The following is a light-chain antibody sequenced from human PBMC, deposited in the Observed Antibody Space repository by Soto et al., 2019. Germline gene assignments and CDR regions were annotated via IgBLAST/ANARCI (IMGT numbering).Light chain of an antibody. CDR1: QNIRNW. J-gene: IGKJ1*01. V-gene: IGKV1-5*01. Sequence: DIQMTQSPSTLSASVGDSVTITCRASQNIRNWLAWYQQKPGKAPNPLIYDASSLKSGVPARFSGSGSGTEFTLTISSLQSEDFTVYSCLQYHNLWAFGQGTKVDIK. CDR2: DAS. CDR3: LQYHNLWA.